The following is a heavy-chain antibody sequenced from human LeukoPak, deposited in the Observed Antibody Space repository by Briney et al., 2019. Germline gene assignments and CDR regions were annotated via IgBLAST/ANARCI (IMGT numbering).Heavy chain of an antibody. CDR3: ARESIQRDSSGWYGYYYGMDV. J-gene: IGHJ6*02. CDR2: TYYRSKWYN. V-gene: IGHV6-1*01. Sequence: SQTLSLTCAISGDSVSSNSAAWNWIRQSPSRGLEWLGRTYYRSKWYNDYAVSVKSRITINPDTSKNQFSLQLNSVTPEDTAVYYCARESIQRDSSGWYGYYYGMDVWGQGTTVTVSS. D-gene: IGHD6-19*01. CDR1: GDSVSSNSAA.